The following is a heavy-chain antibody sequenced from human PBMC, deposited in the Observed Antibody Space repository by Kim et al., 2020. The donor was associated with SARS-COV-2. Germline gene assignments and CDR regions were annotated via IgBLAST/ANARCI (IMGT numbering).Heavy chain of an antibody. J-gene: IGHJ4*02. D-gene: IGHD6-6*01. Sequence: SETLSLTCAVYGGSFSGYYWSWIRQPPGKGLEWIGEINHSGSTNYNPSLKSRVTISVDTSKNQFSLKLSSVTAAVTAVYYCARDDSSSRGGFDYWGQGT. CDR1: GGSFSGYY. CDR2: INHSGST. V-gene: IGHV4-34*01. CDR3: ARDDSSSRGGFDY.